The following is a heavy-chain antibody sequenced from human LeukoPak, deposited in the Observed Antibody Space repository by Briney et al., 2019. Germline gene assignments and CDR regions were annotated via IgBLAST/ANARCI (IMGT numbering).Heavy chain of an antibody. CDR2: ISWNGGSI. D-gene: IGHD6-13*01. V-gene: IGHV3-9*01. CDR3: AKAAGAHSSSWGYFDY. CDR1: GFTFDDYA. Sequence: PGGSLRLSCAASGFTFDDYAMQWVRQAPGKGLEWVSGISWNGGSIAYADSVKGRFTISRDNAKNSPYLQTNTLRAEDTALYYCAKAAGAHSSSWGYFDYWGQGTLVTVSS. J-gene: IGHJ4*02.